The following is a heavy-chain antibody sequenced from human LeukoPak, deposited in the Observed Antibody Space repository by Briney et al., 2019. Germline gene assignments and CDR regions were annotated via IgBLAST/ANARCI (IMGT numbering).Heavy chain of an antibody. D-gene: IGHD3-22*01. J-gene: IGHJ1*01. Sequence: PGGSLRLSCKGSGYSFTSYWIGWVRQMPGKGLEWMGIISPGDSDSRYSPSFQGQVTISADKSISTACLQWSSLKASDTAMYYCARLISNFQHWGQGTLVTVSS. CDR1: GYSFTSYW. V-gene: IGHV5-51*01. CDR3: ARLISNFQH. CDR2: ISPGDSDS.